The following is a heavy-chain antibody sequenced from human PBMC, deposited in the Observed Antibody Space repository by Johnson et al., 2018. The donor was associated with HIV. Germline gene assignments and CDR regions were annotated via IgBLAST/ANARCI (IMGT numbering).Heavy chain of an antibody. J-gene: IGHJ3*02. D-gene: IGHD1-1*01. CDR1: GFTFSSYG. V-gene: IGHV3-33*01. CDR2: IWSDGSNK. Sequence: VQLVESGGGVVQPGRSLRLSCAASGFTFSSYGMHWVRQAPGKGLEWVAVIWSDGSNKHYADSVKGRFTISRDNSKNTLYLQMNSLRAEDTAVYYCATSTASDALDIWGQGTMVTVSS. CDR3: ATSTASDALDI.